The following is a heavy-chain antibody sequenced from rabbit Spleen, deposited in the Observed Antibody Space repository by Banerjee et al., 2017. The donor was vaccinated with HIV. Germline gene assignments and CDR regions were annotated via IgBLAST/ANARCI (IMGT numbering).Heavy chain of an antibody. D-gene: IGHD6-1*01. Sequence: QSLEESGGGLVKPGASLTLTCTASGFSFSSNYWICWVRQAPGKGLEWIACIGGGSSGNTYYASWAKGRFTISKTSSTTVTLQMTSLTAADTATYFCARDFYTDYGYVDLWGPGTLVTVS. V-gene: IGHV1S40*01. CDR2: IGGGSSGNT. J-gene: IGHJ4*01. CDR1: GFSFSSNYW. CDR3: ARDFYTDYGYVDL.